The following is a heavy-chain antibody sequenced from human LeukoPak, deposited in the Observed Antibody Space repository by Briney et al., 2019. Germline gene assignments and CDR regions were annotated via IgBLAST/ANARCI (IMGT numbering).Heavy chain of an antibody. Sequence: GGSLRLSCAAARFTVSSSYMNWVRQAPGKQLERVSLIDSGGYTYYADSVKGRFTISRDNSKNTLYLQMSSLRVEDTAVYYCARGGSGWYAFDSWGQGTLVTVSS. CDR1: RFTVSSSY. V-gene: IGHV3-66*01. J-gene: IGHJ4*02. D-gene: IGHD6-19*01. CDR3: ARGGSGWYAFDS. CDR2: IDSGGYT.